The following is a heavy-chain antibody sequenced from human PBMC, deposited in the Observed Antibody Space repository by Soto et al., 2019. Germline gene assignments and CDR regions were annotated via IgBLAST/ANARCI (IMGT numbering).Heavy chain of an antibody. Sequence: PGGSLRLSCAASGFTFSSYAMSWVRQAPGKGLEWVSAISGSGGSTYYADSVKGRFTISRDNSKNTLYLQMNSLRAEDTAVYYYARDRGRHYEIEYFVYWGQGTLVTVSS. CDR1: GFTFSSYA. D-gene: IGHD1-26*01. V-gene: IGHV3-23*01. CDR2: ISGSGGST. CDR3: ARDRGRHYEIEYFVY. J-gene: IGHJ4*02.